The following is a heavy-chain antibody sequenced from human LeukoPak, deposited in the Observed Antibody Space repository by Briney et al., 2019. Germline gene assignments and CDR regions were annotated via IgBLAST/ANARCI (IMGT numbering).Heavy chain of an antibody. CDR3: ARGGYCSSTSCFDAFDI. V-gene: IGHV3-21*01. CDR2: ISSSSSYI. CDR1: GFTFSSYS. D-gene: IGHD2-2*01. Sequence: GSLRLSCAASGFTFSSYSMNWVRQAPGKGLEWVLSISSSSSYIYYADSVKGRVTISRDNAKNSLYLQMNSLRAEDTAVYYCARGGYCSSTSCFDAFDIWGQGTMVTVSS. J-gene: IGHJ3*02.